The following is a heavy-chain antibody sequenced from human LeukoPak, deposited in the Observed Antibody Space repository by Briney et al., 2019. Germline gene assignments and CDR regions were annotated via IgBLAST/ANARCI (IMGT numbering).Heavy chain of an antibody. CDR2: VSYDGSYK. V-gene: IGHV3-30*03. J-gene: IGHJ4*02. CDR3: ARAPGYGAAYYFDY. D-gene: IGHD1-1*01. Sequence: GGSLRLSCAASGFTFSNYGMHWVRQAPGKGLEWVAVVSYDGSYKYYAASVKGRFTISNDNSKNTLYLQMNSRRAEDTAVYYCARAPGYGAAYYFDYWGQGTLVTVSS. CDR1: GFTFSNYG.